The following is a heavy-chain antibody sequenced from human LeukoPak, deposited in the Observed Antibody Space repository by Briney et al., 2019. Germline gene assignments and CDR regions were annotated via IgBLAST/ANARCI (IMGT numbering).Heavy chain of an antibody. CDR3: ARDSYGSSGWYEDY. Sequence: SVKVSCKTSGYVFNSFGITWLRQAPGQGLEWMGRVIPILGIANYAQKFQGRVTITADKSTSTAYMELSSLRSEDTAVYYCARDSYGSSGWYEDYWGQGTLVTVSS. D-gene: IGHD6-19*01. CDR1: GYVFNSFG. J-gene: IGHJ4*02. CDR2: VIPILGIA. V-gene: IGHV1-69*04.